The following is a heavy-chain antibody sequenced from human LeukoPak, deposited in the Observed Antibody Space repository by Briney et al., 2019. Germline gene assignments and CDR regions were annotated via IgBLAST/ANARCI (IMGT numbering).Heavy chain of an antibody. CDR3: ARGPSWSGYDY. V-gene: IGHV4-61*01. J-gene: IGHJ4*02. Sequence: SETLSLTCTVSGGSISSDSYYWSWIRQPPGKGLEWIGYIYYSGSTNYNPSLKSRVTISVDTSKNQFSLKLSSVTAADTAVYYCARGPSWSGYDYWGQGTLVTVSS. CDR1: GGSISSDSYY. D-gene: IGHD3-3*01. CDR2: IYYSGST.